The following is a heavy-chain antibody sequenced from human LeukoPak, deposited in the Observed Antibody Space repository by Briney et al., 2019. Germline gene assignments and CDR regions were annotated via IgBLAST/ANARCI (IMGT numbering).Heavy chain of an antibody. CDR3: AKDRGSSGWKNYYFDY. D-gene: IGHD6-19*01. CDR2: ISYDGSNK. Sequence: HPGGSLRLSCAASGFTFSRYGMHWVRQAPGKGLEWVAVISYDGSNKYYADSVKGRFTISRDNSKNTLYLQMNSLRAEDTAVYYCAKDRGSSGWKNYYFDYWGQGTLVTVSS. J-gene: IGHJ4*02. V-gene: IGHV3-30*18. CDR1: GFTFSRYG.